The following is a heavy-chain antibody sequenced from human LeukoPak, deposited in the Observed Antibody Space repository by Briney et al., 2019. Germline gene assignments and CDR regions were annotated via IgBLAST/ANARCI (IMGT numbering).Heavy chain of an antibody. Sequence: GGSLRLSCSASGFTFTNYGMSWVRQAPGEGLEWVSGLSGSGDGQFYADSAAGRFTITRDIFNNIWYLQLNSLRAEDTAVYYCAKGCQCPSGLSSWFDPRGQGTLVAVSS. D-gene: IGHD1-14*01. CDR3: AKGCQCPSGLSSWFDP. V-gene: IGHV3-23*01. CDR2: LSGSGDGQ. CDR1: GFTFTNYG. J-gene: IGHJ5*02.